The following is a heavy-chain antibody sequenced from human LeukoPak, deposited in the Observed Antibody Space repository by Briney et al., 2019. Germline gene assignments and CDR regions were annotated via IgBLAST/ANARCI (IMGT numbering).Heavy chain of an antibody. CDR2: ISDSGDYT. J-gene: IGHJ4*02. V-gene: IGHV3-23*01. Sequence: GGSLTLSCAGSGFTFTSYAMSWVRQAPGQGLEWVSVISDSGDYTSYADSVRGRFTISRDNSRNTLYLQMISLRPEDTAVYYCAKDTSIGKYCTNGVCSPFDYWGQGTLVTVSS. CDR3: AKDTSIGKYCTNGVCSPFDY. CDR1: GFTFTSYA. D-gene: IGHD2-8*01.